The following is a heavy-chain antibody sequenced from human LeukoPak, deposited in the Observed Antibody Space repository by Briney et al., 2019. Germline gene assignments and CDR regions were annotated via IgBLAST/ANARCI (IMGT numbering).Heavy chain of an antibody. J-gene: IGHJ6*02. D-gene: IGHD1-14*01. V-gene: IGHV1-69*04. CDR3: ARQVLSVPDYYYGMDV. Sequence: SVKVSCKASGGTFSSYAISWVRQAPGQGLEWMGRIIPILGIANYAQKFQGRVTITADKSTSTAYMELSSLRSEDTAVYYCARQVLSVPDYYYGMDVWGQGTTVTVSS. CDR1: GGTFSSYA. CDR2: IIPILGIA.